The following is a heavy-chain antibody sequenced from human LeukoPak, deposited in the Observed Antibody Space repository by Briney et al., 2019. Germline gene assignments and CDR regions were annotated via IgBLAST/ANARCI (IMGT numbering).Heavy chain of an antibody. J-gene: IGHJ4*02. CDR1: GGSISSGDYY. CDR2: IYYSGST. D-gene: IGHD3-9*01. Sequence: SQTLSLTCTVSGGSISSGDYYWSWIRQPPGKGLEWIGYIYYSGSTYYNPSLKSRVTISVDKSKNQFSLKLSSVTAADTAVYYCARDVHYDILTGYYLAYWGQGTLVTVSS. CDR3: ARDVHYDILTGYYLAY. V-gene: IGHV4-30-4*01.